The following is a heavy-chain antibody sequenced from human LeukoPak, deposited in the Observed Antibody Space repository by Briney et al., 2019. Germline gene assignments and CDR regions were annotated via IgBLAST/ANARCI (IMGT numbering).Heavy chain of an antibody. V-gene: IGHV2-5*02. J-gene: IGHJ4*02. D-gene: IGHD1-1*01. Sequence: SGPTLVKPTETLTLTCTFSGFSLTSRPVGVGWLRQAPGQAPEWLALIYWDDDKRYSPSLRNRLTVTKDTSKNQVVLTMTNVDPVDTGTYYCVHRELYNGKWNEGYFDYWGQGTLVTVSS. CDR3: VHRELYNGKWNEGYFDY. CDR1: GFSLTSRPVG. CDR2: IYWDDDK.